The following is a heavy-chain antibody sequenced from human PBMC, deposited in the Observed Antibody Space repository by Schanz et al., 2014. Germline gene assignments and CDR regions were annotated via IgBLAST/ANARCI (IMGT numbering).Heavy chain of an antibody. Sequence: EVQLVESGGGLVQPGGSLRLSCAASGFSFGTYAMSWVRQAPGKGLLWVSAISGSGGSTYYADSVKGRFTISRDNSKNTLYLQMNSLRAEDTAVYYCTTDNGHFAFDFWGQGTMVTVSS. CDR3: TTDNGHFAFDF. CDR1: GFSFGTYA. V-gene: IGHV3-23*04. J-gene: IGHJ3*01. CDR2: ISGSGGST. D-gene: IGHD2-8*01.